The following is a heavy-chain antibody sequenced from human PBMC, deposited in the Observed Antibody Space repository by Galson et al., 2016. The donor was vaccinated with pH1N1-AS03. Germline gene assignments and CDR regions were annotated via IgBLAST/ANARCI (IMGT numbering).Heavy chain of an antibody. J-gene: IGHJ4*02. V-gene: IGHV3-30*18. D-gene: IGHD3-22*01. Sequence: LRLSCAASGFTFSSYGMHWVRQAPGKGLEWLAVISYDGSYQYYADSVKGRFTISRDISKNTLYLQMKSLRAEDTAIYYCAKDLNTYYYDSSGYFDYWGQGTLVTVSS. CDR3: AKDLNTYYYDSSGYFDY. CDR1: GFTFSSYG. CDR2: ISYDGSYQ.